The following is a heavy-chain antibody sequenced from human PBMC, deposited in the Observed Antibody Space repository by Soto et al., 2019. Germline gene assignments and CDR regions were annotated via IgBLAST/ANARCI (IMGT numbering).Heavy chain of an antibody. CDR3: ARDFYGGYTYGPGDY. Sequence: EVQLVESGGGLVQPGGSLRLSCAASGFMFSAYWMSWVRQAPGKGLEWVANIHGDGGKIYYVDSVKGRFTISRDNAKRSLYLQKNSIRAEDTAVYYCARDFYGGYTYGPGDYWGQGALVAVSS. J-gene: IGHJ4*02. CDR2: IHGDGGKI. V-gene: IGHV3-7*01. D-gene: IGHD5-18*01. CDR1: GFMFSAYW.